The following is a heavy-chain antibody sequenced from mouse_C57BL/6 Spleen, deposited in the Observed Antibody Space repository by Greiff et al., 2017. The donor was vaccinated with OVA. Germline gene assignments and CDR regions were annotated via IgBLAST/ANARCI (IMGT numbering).Heavy chain of an antibody. D-gene: IGHD1-1*01. CDR2: IDPEDGDT. J-gene: IGHJ4*01. V-gene: IGHV14-2*01. CDR3: ARWDYYGSSYGAMDY. Sequence: EVQLQQSGAELVKPGASVKLSCTASGFNITDYYMHWVKQRPEQGLEWIGRIDPEDGDTKYAPKFKGKATLTADTSSNTAYLQLSSLTSEDTAVYYCARWDYYGSSYGAMDYWGQGTSVTVSS. CDR1: GFNITDYY.